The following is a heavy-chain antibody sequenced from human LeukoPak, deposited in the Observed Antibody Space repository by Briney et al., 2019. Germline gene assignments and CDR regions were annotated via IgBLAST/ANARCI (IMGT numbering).Heavy chain of an antibody. V-gene: IGHV3-15*01. CDR2: IKSKTDGGTT. CDR3: TTGPGVPYCFDH. J-gene: IGHJ4*02. D-gene: IGHD2-2*01. CDR1: GFSFNDAW. Sequence: SGGSLRLSCAASGFSFNDAWMSCVRQAPGKGLEWVGRIKSKTDGGTTDYAAPVKGRFTISRDDSKNTLYLQMNSLKTEDTAVYYCTTGPGVPYCFDHWGQGTLVTVSS.